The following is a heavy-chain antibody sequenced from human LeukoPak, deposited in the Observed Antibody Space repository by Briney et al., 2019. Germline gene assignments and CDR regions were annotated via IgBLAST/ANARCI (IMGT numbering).Heavy chain of an antibody. D-gene: IGHD3-16*02. CDR1: GGSISSYY. V-gene: IGHV4-4*07. J-gene: IGHJ4*02. Sequence: PSETLSLTCTVSGGSISSYYWSWIRQPAGKGLEWIGRTYTSGSTNYNPSLKSRVTMSVDTSKNQFSLKLSSVTAADTAVYYCARGGGVWGSYRNLDYWGQGTLVTVSS. CDR3: ARGGGVWGSYRNLDY. CDR2: TYTSGST.